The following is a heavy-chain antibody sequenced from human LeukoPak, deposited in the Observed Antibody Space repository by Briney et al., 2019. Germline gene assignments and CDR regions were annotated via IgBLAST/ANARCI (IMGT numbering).Heavy chain of an antibody. J-gene: IGHJ3*02. CDR1: GFTFSSYW. Sequence: PGGSLRLSCAASGFTFSSYWMSWVRQAPGKGLEWVANIKEDGSENYYVESVRGRFTISRDNAKNTLYLQMNSLRAEDTAVYYCARGQDYVWGSYRYHDALDIWGQGTMVTVSS. D-gene: IGHD3-16*02. V-gene: IGHV3-7*01. CDR2: IKEDGSEN. CDR3: ARGQDYVWGSYRYHDALDI.